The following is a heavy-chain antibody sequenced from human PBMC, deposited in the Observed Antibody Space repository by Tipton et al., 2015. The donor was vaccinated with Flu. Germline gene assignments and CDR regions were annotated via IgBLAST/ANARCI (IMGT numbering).Heavy chain of an antibody. CDR3: AGGEGGSWYPYYYYYGLDV. Sequence: GLVKPSETLSLTCAVYGGSLSDYYWNWIRQPPGKGLEWVGEINRGGMTNYNPSLKTRVTISVDTSKNQFSLKLTSVTVADTAVFYCAGGEGGSWYPYYYYYGLDVWGQGTTVTVSS. CDR2: INRGGMT. J-gene: IGHJ6*02. V-gene: IGHV4-34*01. CDR1: GGSLSDYY. D-gene: IGHD6-13*01.